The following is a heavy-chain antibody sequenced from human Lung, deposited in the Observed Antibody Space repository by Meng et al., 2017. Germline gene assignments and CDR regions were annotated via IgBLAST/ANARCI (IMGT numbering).Heavy chain of an antibody. Sequence: QVVLQVSCRGQVKPSGALSLTCAVAGDSIFSSNGWSWVRQPPGKGLEWIGEIYHSGGTKNNPSLKSRVTISVDKSKNQFSLKLSCVTAADTAVYYCARRGLWLDPQNFDYWGQGTLVTVSS. V-gene: IGHV4-4*02. D-gene: IGHD6-19*01. CDR3: ARRGLWLDPQNFDY. CDR1: GDSIFSSNG. CDR2: IYHSGGT. J-gene: IGHJ4*02.